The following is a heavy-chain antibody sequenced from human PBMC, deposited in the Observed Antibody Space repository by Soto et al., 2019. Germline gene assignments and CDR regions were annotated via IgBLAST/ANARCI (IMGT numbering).Heavy chain of an antibody. CDR3: ARARPGSYFEFEY. D-gene: IGHD3-10*01. CDR1: GGSISSDDW. Sequence: SETLSLTCAVSGGSISSDDWWSWIHQHPGKGLEWIGYIYSRGNTFYTPSLKSRVDIAVDASKNQFSLRVNSVTAADTAVYYCARARPGSYFEFEYWGQGTLVTVSS. V-gene: IGHV4-31*11. J-gene: IGHJ4*02. CDR2: IYSRGNT.